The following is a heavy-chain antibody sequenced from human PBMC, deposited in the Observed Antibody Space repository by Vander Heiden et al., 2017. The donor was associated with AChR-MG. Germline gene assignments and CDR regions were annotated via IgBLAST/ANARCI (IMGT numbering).Heavy chain of an antibody. D-gene: IGHD3-10*01. V-gene: IGHV1-69*01. Sequence: QAQLVQSGAEVKKPGSSVKVSCKASGGTFSNCGINWVRQAPGQGLEWMGGIIPMLDSANYAQKFQGRVTITADESTSTAYMELSSLRSEDTAVYYCAREFRGDFGNYYYYGMDVWGQGTTVTVSS. CDR1: GGTFSNCG. CDR3: AREFRGDFGNYYYYGMDV. J-gene: IGHJ6*02. CDR2: IIPMLDSA.